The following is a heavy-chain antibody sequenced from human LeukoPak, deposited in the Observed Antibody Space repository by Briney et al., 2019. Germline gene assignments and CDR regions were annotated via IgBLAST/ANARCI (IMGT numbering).Heavy chain of an antibody. CDR1: GFTFDDYA. CDR2: ISWNSGSI. D-gene: IGHD3-22*01. J-gene: IGHJ6*02. V-gene: IGHV3-9*01. CDR3: AKGPPPHYYDSSGYNRLLGMDV. Sequence: PGRSLRLSCAASGFTFDDYAMHWVRQAPGKGLEWVSGISWNSGSIGYADSVKGRFTISRDNAKNSLYLQMNSLRAEDTALYYCAKGPPPHYYDSSGYNRLLGMDVWGQGTTVTVSS.